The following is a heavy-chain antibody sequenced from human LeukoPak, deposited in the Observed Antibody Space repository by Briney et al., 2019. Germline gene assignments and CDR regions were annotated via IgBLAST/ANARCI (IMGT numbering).Heavy chain of an antibody. V-gene: IGHV1-46*01. Sequence: ASVKVSCKASGYTFTSYYMHWVRQAPGQGLEWMGIINPSGGSTSYAQKFQGRVTMTRDTSTSTVYMELSSLRSEDTAVYYCARDLALLRDGGSFDYYYYMGVWGKGTTVTVSS. CDR1: GYTFTSYY. D-gene: IGHD1-26*01. J-gene: IGHJ6*03. CDR3: ARDLALLRDGGSFDYYYYMGV. CDR2: INPSGGST.